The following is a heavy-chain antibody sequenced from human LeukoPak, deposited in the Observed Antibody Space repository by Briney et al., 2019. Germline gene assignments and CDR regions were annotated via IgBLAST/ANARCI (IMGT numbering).Heavy chain of an antibody. CDR1: GYSFTDYY. D-gene: IGHD5-12*01. V-gene: IGHV1-2*02. CDR2: INLSSGGT. Sequence: ASVKVSCKASGYSFTDYYVHWLRQAPGQGPEWMGWINLSSGGTTFAQSFHDRVTLTRDTSITTAYMELNSLRSDDTALYYCARALRGSGYDPYDYWGQGTLVTVSS. J-gene: IGHJ4*02. CDR3: ARALRGSGYDPYDY.